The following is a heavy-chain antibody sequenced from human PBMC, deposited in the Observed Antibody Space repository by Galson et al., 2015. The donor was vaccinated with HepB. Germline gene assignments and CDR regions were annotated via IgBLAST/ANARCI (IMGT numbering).Heavy chain of an antibody. J-gene: IGHJ1*01. Sequence: SVKVSCKASGYTFTSYAMNWVRQAPGQGLEWMGWINTNTGNPTYAQGFTGRFVFSLDTSVSTAYLQISSLKAEDTAVYYCARGLEALYSSGWYSHAEYFQHWGQGTLVTVSS. CDR2: INTNTGNP. CDR1: GYTFTSYA. V-gene: IGHV7-4-1*02. D-gene: IGHD6-19*01. CDR3: ARGLEALYSSGWYSHAEYFQH.